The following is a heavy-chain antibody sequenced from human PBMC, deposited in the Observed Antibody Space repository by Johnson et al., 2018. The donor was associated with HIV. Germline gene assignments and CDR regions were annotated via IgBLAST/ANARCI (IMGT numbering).Heavy chain of an antibody. J-gene: IGHJ3*02. CDR1: GFTFSDYY. Sequence: QVLLVESGGGLVQPGGSLRLSCAASGFTFSDYYMSWIRQAPGKGLEWVSYISKSGSTIYYADSVKGRFTISRDNAKNSLYLQMNSLRGEDTAVYYCARAPHPQWQWLPPGAFDIWGQGTMVTVSS. V-gene: IGHV3-11*04. CDR2: ISKSGSTI. CDR3: ARAPHPQWQWLPPGAFDI. D-gene: IGHD6-19*01.